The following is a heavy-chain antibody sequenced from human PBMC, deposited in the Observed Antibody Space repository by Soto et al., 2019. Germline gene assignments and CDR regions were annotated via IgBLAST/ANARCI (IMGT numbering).Heavy chain of an antibody. CDR2: VIPVFNTS. CDR1: GGAFGRYS. CDR3: ARGDEMTAVTIFEY. V-gene: IGHV1-69*01. J-gene: IGHJ4*02. D-gene: IGHD4-17*01. Sequence: QVQLEQSGPEVKRPGTSVKVSCKASGGAFGRYSVSWVRQAPGQGLEWIGGVIPVFNTSNYSLKFQGRVAIFADLSTRSVFMELRSLRSEDTALYYWARGDEMTAVTIFEYWGQGTLVTVSS.